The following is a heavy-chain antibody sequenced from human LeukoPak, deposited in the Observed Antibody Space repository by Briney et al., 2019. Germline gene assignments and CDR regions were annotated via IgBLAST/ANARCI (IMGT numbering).Heavy chain of an antibody. J-gene: IGHJ6*03. CDR1: GYTFTGYY. D-gene: IGHD2-2*03. Sequence: ASVKVSCKASGYTFTGYYMDWVRQAPGQGLEWMGWINPNSGGTNYAQKFQGRVTMTRDTSISTAYMELSRLRSDDTAVYYCARVDIVVVPAATTLNYYYYYMDVWGKGTTVTVSS. CDR2: INPNSGGT. CDR3: ARVDIVVVPAATTLNYYYYYMDV. V-gene: IGHV1-2*02.